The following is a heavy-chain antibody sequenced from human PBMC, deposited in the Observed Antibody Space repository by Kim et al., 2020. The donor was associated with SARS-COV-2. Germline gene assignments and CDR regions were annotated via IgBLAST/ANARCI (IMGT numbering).Heavy chain of an antibody. CDR1: GYTFTSYG. CDR3: ARGYCSGGSCLDSYVSFNY. J-gene: IGHJ4*02. CDR2: ISAYNGNT. V-gene: IGHV1-18*01. Sequence: ASVKVSCKASGYTFTSYGISWVRQAPGQGLEWMGWISAYNGNTNYAQKLQGRVTMTTDTSTSTAYMELRSLRSDDTAVYYCARGYCSGGSCLDSYVSFNYWGQGTLVTVSS. D-gene: IGHD2-15*01.